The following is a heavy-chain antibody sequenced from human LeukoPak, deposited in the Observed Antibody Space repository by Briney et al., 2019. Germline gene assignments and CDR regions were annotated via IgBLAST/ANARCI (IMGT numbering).Heavy chain of an antibody. J-gene: IGHJ6*03. D-gene: IGHD5-18*01. V-gene: IGHV1-18*01. Sequence: EASVKVSCKASGYTFTSYGISWVRQAPGQGLEWMGWISAYNGNTNYAQKLQGRVTMTTDTSTSTAYMELRSLRSDDTAVYYCATGRADTTYYYYYYMDVWGKGTTVTVSS. CDR3: ATGRADTTYYYYYYMDV. CDR2: ISAYNGNT. CDR1: GYTFTSYG.